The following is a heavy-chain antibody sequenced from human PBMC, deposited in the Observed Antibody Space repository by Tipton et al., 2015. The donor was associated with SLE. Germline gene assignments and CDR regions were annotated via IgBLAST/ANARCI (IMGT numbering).Heavy chain of an antibody. J-gene: IGHJ4*02. CDR3: AREGGNSGAFDY. CDR2: ISSSSSYI. CDR1: GFTFSSYS. Sequence: SLRLSCAASGFTFSSYSMNWVRQATGKGLEWVSSISSSSSYIYYADSVKGRFTISRDNAKNSLYLQMNSLRAEDTAVYYCAREGGNSGAFDYWGQGTLVTVSS. V-gene: IGHV3-21*03. D-gene: IGHD4-23*01.